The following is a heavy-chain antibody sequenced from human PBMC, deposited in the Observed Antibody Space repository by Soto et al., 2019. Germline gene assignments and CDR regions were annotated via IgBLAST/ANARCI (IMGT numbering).Heavy chain of an antibody. J-gene: IGHJ4*02. V-gene: IGHV1-2*02. D-gene: IGHD6-13*01. CDR2: INPNSGGT. CDR3: ARGSIAAAGNFDY. Sequence: ASVEVSCKXSRYTFTGHYMHWVRQAPGQGLEWMGWINPNSGGTNYAQKFQGRVTMTRDTSISTAYMELSRLRSDDTAVYYCARGSIAAAGNFDYWGQGTLVTV. CDR1: RYTFTGHY.